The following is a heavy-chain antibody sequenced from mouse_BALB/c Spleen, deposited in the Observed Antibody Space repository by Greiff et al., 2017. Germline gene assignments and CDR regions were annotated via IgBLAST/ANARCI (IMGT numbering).Heavy chain of an antibody. Sequence: VQLQQSGPELVRPGASVKLSCKASGYIFITYWMNWVKQRPGQGLEWIGQIFPASGSTNYNEMFEGKATLTVDTSSSTAYMQLSSLTSADSAVYYCAKEGLGGGYYAMDYWGQGTSVTGSS. J-gene: IGHJ4*01. V-gene: IGHV1S40*01. CDR2: IFPASGST. CDR1: GYIFITYW. CDR3: AKEGLGGGYYAMDY. D-gene: IGHD4-1*01.